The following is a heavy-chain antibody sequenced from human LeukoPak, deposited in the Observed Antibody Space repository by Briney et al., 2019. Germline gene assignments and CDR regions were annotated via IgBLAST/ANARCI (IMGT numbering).Heavy chain of an antibody. CDR1: GFTFTNYA. V-gene: IGHV3-23*01. CDR2: ITGFGGST. J-gene: IGHJ6*02. Sequence: GGSLRLSCAASGFTFTNYAMSWVRQAPGKGLEWVSAITGFGGSTYYADSVKGRFTISRDNSKNTLYLQMNSLRAEDTAVYYCARAYYDILTGYQHYYGMDAWGQGTTVTVSS. CDR3: ARAYYDILTGYQHYYGMDA. D-gene: IGHD3-9*01.